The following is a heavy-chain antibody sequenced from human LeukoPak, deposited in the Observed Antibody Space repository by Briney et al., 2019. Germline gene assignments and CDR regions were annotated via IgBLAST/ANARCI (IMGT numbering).Heavy chain of an antibody. V-gene: IGHV1-2*02. D-gene: IGHD6-19*01. CDR3: ARGGYSSLLY. CDR2: INPNSGDT. J-gene: IGHJ4*02. CDR1: GYTFTNYA. Sequence: WASVKVSCKASGYTFTNYAMNWVRQAPGQGLEWMGWINPNSGDTNYAQKFQGRVTMTRDTSISTAYMEVSRLRSDDTAVYYCARGGYSSLLYWGQGTLVTVSS.